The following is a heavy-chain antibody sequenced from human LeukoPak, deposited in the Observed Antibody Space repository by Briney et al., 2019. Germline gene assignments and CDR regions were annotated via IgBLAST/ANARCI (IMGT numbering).Heavy chain of an antibody. D-gene: IGHD4-17*01. CDR3: TRGFGNGDYLSGF. V-gene: IGHV3-21*01. Sequence: GGSYSLSFKASVLTLTRYDMTWVRQATGKGFLWDSSISSSSNYIYYAVSVKCRFTISRDYAKNSLYLQMDSLRAEETALYYCTRGFGNGDYLSGFWGQGTLVTVSS. J-gene: IGHJ4*02. CDR2: ISSSSNYI. CDR1: VLTLTRYD.